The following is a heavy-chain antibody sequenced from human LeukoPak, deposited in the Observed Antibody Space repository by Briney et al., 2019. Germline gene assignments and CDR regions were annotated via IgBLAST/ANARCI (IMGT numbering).Heavy chain of an antibody. CDR1: GYTFTDFY. J-gene: IGHJ6*02. CDR2: INPNTGGT. D-gene: IGHD4-23*01. V-gene: IGHV1-2*04. CDR3: ARGEGYGGIYGMDV. Sequence: ASVKVSCKASGYTFTDFYMLWVRQAPGQGLEWMGWINPNTGGTDYAQKFQGWVTMTRDTSISTAYMELSRLRSDDTAVYYCARGEGYGGIYGMDVWGQGTTVTVSS.